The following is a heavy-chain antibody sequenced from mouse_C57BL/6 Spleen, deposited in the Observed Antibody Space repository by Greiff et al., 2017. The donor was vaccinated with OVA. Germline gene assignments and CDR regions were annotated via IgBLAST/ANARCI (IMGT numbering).Heavy chain of an antibody. V-gene: IGHV6-3*01. CDR2: IRLKSDNYAT. D-gene: IGHD1-1*01. CDR1: GFTFSNYW. Sequence: EVNVVESGGGLVQPGGSMKLSCVASGFTFSNYWMNWVRQSPEKGLEWVAQIRLKSDNYATHYAESVKGRFTISRDDSKSSVYLQMNNLRAEDTGIYYCTSYYYGSSPDVWGQGTTLTVSS. CDR3: TSYYYGSSPDV. J-gene: IGHJ2*01.